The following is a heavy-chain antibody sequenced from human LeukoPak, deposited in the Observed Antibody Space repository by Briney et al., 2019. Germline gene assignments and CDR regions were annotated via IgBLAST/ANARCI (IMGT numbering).Heavy chain of an antibody. J-gene: IGHJ3*02. CDR3: AGDSSGYYYDAFDI. D-gene: IGHD3-22*01. CDR1: GGTFSSYA. V-gene: IGHV1-69*06. Sequence: SVKVSCKASGGTFSSYAISWVRQAPGQGLEWMGGIIPIFGTANYAQKFQGRVTITADKSTSTAYMELSSLRSEDTAVYYCAGDSSGYYYDAFDIWGQGTMVTVSS. CDR2: IIPIFGTA.